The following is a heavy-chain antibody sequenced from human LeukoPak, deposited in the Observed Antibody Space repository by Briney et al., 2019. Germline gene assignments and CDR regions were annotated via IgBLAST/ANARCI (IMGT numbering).Heavy chain of an antibody. D-gene: IGHD3-10*01. CDR3: ARDIGVSESEN. Sequence: SVKVSCKASGGTFSSYAISWVRQAPGQGLEWMGRIIPILGIANYAQKFQGRVTITADKSTSTAYMELSSLRSEDTAVYYCARDIGVSESENWGQGTLVTVSS. V-gene: IGHV1-69*04. J-gene: IGHJ4*02. CDR1: GGTFSSYA. CDR2: IIPILGIA.